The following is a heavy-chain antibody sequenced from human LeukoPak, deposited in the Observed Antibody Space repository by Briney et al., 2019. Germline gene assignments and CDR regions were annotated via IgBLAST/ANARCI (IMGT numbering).Heavy chain of an antibody. D-gene: IGHD6-19*01. J-gene: IGHJ4*02. CDR3: ARSGSSGWPYFDY. Sequence: GESLKTPCKGFGYSFTSYWIGWVRQMPGKGREWMGIIYPGDSDTRYSPSLQGQVTISADKSISTAYLQWSSLKASDTAMYYCARSGSSGWPYFDYWGQGTLVTVSS. CDR1: GYSFTSYW. V-gene: IGHV5-51*01. CDR2: IYPGDSDT.